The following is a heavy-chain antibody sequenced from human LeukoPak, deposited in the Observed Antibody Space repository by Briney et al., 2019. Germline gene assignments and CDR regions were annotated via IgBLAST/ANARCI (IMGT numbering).Heavy chain of an antibody. CDR2: IYYSGST. Sequence: SETLSLTCTVSGGSISSGGYYWSWIRQHPGKGLEWIGYIYYSGSTYYNPSLKSRVTISVDTSKNQFSLKLSSVTAADTAVYYCARVPGVRGVWFDPWGQGTLVTVSS. CDR3: ARVPGVRGVWFDP. CDR1: GGSISSGGYY. D-gene: IGHD3-10*01. J-gene: IGHJ5*02. V-gene: IGHV4-31*03.